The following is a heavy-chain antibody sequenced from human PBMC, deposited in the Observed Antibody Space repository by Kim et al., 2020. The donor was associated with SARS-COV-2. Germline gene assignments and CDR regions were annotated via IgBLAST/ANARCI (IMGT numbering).Heavy chain of an antibody. CDR2: INPSGGST. CDR3: ARDQKVDTMVHGYFDL. Sequence: ASVKVSCKASGYTFTSYYMHWVRQAPGQGLEWMGIINPSGGSTSYAQKFQGRVTMTRDTSTSTVYMELSSLRSEDTAVYYCARDQKVDTMVHGYFDLWGRGTLVTVSS. CDR1: GYTFTSYY. V-gene: IGHV1-46*01. J-gene: IGHJ2*01. D-gene: IGHD3-10*01.